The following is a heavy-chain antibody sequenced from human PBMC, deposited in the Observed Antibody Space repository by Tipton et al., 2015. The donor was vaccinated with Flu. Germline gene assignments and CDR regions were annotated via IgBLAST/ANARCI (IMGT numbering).Heavy chain of an antibody. CDR3: AKGAGKDYGRAPDY. CDR2: INWHGNSA. CDR1: GFTFDEYG. V-gene: IGHV3-20*04. Sequence: SLKLSCVASGFTFDEYGMSWVRHSPGKGLEWVSGINWHGNSADYADSVRGRFTISRDNGRNSLYLEMDRLRAEDTAVYYCAKGAGKDYGRAPDYWGQGALVIVSS. J-gene: IGHJ4*02. D-gene: IGHD4/OR15-4a*01.